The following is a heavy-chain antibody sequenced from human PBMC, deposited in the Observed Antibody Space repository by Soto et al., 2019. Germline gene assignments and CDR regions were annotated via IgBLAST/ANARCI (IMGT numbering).Heavy chain of an antibody. J-gene: IGHJ4*02. CDR3: ARRYGGNFDY. V-gene: IGHV4-59*01. Sequence: PSETLSLTCTVSGGSISSYYWRWFRQPPGKGLEWIGYIYYSGSTNYNPSLKSRVTISVDTSKNQFSLKLSSVTAADTAVYYCARRYGGNFDYWGQGTLVTVSS. D-gene: IGHD3-16*01. CDR1: GGSISSYY. CDR2: IYYSGST.